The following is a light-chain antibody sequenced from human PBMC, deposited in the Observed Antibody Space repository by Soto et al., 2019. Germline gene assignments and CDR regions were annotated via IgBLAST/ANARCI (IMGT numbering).Light chain of an antibody. CDR1: QSVSNNY. J-gene: IGKJ1*01. Sequence: EIVLTQSPGTLSLSPGERATLFCRASQSVSNNYLAWYQQKPGQAPRLLIYGASSRATGIPDRFSGSGSATDFTLTISRLEPEDFAVYYCQQYGSTPRTFGQGTKVEIK. CDR2: GAS. CDR3: QQYGSTPRT. V-gene: IGKV3-20*01.